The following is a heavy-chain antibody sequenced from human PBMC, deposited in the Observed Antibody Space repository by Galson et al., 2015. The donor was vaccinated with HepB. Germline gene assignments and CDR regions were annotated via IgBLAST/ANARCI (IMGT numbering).Heavy chain of an antibody. CDR2: ISYDGSNK. J-gene: IGHJ3*02. CDR3: ARGNGGNSGGDAFDI. D-gene: IGHD4-23*01. CDR1: GFTFSSYA. Sequence: SLRLSCAASGFTFSSYAMHWVRQAPGKGLEWVAVISYDGSNKYYADSVKGRFTISRDNSKNTLYLQMNSLRAEDTAVYYCARGNGGNSGGDAFDIWGQGTMVTVSS. V-gene: IGHV3-30-3*01.